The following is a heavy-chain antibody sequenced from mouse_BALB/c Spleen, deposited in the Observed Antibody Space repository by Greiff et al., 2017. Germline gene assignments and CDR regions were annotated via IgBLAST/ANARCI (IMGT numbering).Heavy chain of an antibody. Sequence: VQLVESGPGLVAPSQSLSITCTVSGLSLSRYSVHWVRQPPGKGLEWLGMIWGGGSTVYNSALKSRLSISKDNSKSQVFLKMNSLQTDDTAMYYCAGGYYGSIWFAYWGQGSLGTVSA. J-gene: IGHJ3*01. CDR3: AGGYYGSIWFAY. V-gene: IGHV2-6-4*01. CDR1: GLSLSRYS. D-gene: IGHD1-1*01. CDR2: IWGGGST.